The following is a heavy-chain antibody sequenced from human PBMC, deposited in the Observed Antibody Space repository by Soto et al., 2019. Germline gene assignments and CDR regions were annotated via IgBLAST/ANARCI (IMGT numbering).Heavy chain of an antibody. CDR3: ASPIAVAGAFDY. Sequence: PGESLKISCKGSGYSFSTYWIGWVRQMPGKGLEWMGIIYPGDSDTRYSPSFQGQVTISADKSISTAYLQWNSLKASDTAMYYCASPIAVAGAFDYWGQGTLVTVSS. CDR1: GYSFSTYW. D-gene: IGHD6-19*01. J-gene: IGHJ4*02. V-gene: IGHV5-51*01. CDR2: IYPGDSDT.